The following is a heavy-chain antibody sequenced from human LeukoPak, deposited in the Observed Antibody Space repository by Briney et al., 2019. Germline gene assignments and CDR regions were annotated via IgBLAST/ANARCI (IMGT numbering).Heavy chain of an antibody. CDR3: ASIISTSCY. Sequence: PGGSLRLSCAASGFTFSSYEMNWVRQAPGKGLEWVSYISSSSSTIYYADSVKGRFTISRDNAKNSLYLQMNSLRAEDTAVYYCASIISTSCYWGQGTLVTVSS. D-gene: IGHD2-2*01. V-gene: IGHV3-48*03. J-gene: IGHJ4*02. CDR2: ISSSSSTI. CDR1: GFTFSSYE.